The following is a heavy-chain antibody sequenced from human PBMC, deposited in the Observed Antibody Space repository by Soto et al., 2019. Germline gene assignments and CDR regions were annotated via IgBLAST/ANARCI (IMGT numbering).Heavy chain of an antibody. Sequence: PGGSLRLSCGGSGFTFSSQAMSWVRQAPGKGLEWVSGISGSGGSTYYADSVKGRFTISRDNSKNTLYLQMNSLRAEDTAVYYCATTITMIVVATTHYFDYWGQGTLVTVSS. V-gene: IGHV3-23*01. CDR3: ATTITMIVVATTHYFDY. J-gene: IGHJ4*02. D-gene: IGHD3-22*01. CDR1: GFTFSSQA. CDR2: ISGSGGST.